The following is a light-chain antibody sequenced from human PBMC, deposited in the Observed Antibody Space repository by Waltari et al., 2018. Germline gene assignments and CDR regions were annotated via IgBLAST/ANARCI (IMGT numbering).Light chain of an antibody. Sequence: ILLSQSPATLSLHPGERPTIPCRASHSVSNTYLAWYQRKPGQAPRLLIYGASSRATGIPDRFSGSGSGTEYTLTINALQPEDSAAYFCQQYNYSPLTFGGGTRVEIK. V-gene: IGKV3-20*01. CDR2: GAS. CDR3: QQYNYSPLT. CDR1: HSVSNTY. J-gene: IGKJ4*01.